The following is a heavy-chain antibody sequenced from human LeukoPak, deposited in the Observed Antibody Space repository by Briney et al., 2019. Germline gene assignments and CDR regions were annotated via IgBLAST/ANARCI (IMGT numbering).Heavy chain of an antibody. V-gene: IGHV3-30*18. J-gene: IGHJ4*02. CDR2: ISYDGSNK. Sequence: GGSLRLSCSASGFTFSTYGMHWVRQAPGKGLEWVAVISYDGSNKYYADSVKGRFTISRDNSKNSLYLQMNSLRTEDTALYYCAKDQIQLWSFDYWGQGTLVTVSS. CDR1: GFTFSTYG. D-gene: IGHD5-18*01. CDR3: AKDQIQLWSFDY.